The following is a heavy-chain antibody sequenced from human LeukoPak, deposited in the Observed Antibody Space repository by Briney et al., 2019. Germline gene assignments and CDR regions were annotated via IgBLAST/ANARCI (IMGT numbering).Heavy chain of an antibody. CDR2: ISWNSGSI. CDR3: ARGALYQYYMDV. CDR1: GFTFDDYA. D-gene: IGHD2-2*01. J-gene: IGHJ6*03. Sequence: GRSLRLSCAASGFTFDDYAMHWVRQAPGKGLEWVSGISWNSGSIGYADSVKGRFTISRDNAKNSLYLQMNSLRAEDTAVYYCARGALYQYYMDVWGKGTTVTVSS. V-gene: IGHV3-9*01.